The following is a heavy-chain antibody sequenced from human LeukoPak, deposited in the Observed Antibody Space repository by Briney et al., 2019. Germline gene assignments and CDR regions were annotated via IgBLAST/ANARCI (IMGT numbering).Heavy chain of an antibody. CDR2: ISAYNGNT. D-gene: IGHD6-6*01. J-gene: IGHJ5*02. V-gene: IGHV1-18*01. CDR3: ARDSSNAGYSSSGRWFDP. Sequence: GASVKVSCKASSYTFTSYGISWVRQAPGQGLEWMGWISAYNGNTNYAQKLQGRVTMTTDTSTSTAYMELRSPRSDDTAVYYCARDSSNAGYSSSGRWFDPWGQGTLVTVSS. CDR1: SYTFTSYG.